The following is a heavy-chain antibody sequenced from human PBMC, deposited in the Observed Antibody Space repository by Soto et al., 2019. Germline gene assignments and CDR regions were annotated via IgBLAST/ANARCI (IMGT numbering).Heavy chain of an antibody. J-gene: IGHJ6*02. Sequence: PSETLSLTCAVSGGSISSGGYSWSWIRQPPGKGLEWIGYIYHSGSTYYNPSLKSRVTISVDRSKNQFSLKLSSVTAADTAVYYCARADCDFWSGYYEYGMDVWGQGTTVTVSS. D-gene: IGHD3-3*01. CDR1: GGSISSGGYS. CDR2: IYHSGST. V-gene: IGHV4-30-2*01. CDR3: ARADCDFWSGYYEYGMDV.